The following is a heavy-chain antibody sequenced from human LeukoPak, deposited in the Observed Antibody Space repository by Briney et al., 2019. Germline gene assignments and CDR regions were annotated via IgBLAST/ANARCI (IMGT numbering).Heavy chain of an antibody. J-gene: IGHJ6*03. Sequence: GGSLRLSCAASGFTFTSYAMSWVRQAPGKGLEWVSALSGSGVTTYYADSVRGRFTISRDTSKNTLYLEMNSLRAEDTAVYYCGGSAAHYYYMDVWGKGTTVTVSS. CDR2: LSGSGVTT. CDR1: GFTFTSYA. D-gene: IGHD2-2*01. CDR3: GGSAAHYYYMDV. V-gene: IGHV3-23*01.